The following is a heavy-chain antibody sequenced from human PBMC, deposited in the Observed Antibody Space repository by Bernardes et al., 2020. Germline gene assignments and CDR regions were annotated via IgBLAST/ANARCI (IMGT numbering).Heavy chain of an antibody. V-gene: IGHV3-48*02. CDR1: GFTFSDYS. CDR2: ISSSSSTI. J-gene: IGHJ6*02. Sequence: SLLLSFAASGFTFSDYSMNWVRQAPGTGLAWVSYISSSSSTIHYADSVKGRFTISRDNAKNSLYLQMNSLRDEDTAVYYCARIARLDVWGQGTTVTVSS. CDR3: ARIARLDV.